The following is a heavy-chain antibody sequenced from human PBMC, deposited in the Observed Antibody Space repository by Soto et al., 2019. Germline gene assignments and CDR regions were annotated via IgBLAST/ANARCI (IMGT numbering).Heavy chain of an antibody. D-gene: IGHD1-1*01. J-gene: IGHJ4*02. CDR2: ISAHNGNT. Sequence: QVHLVQSGAEVKKPGASVKVSCKGSGYGFTTYGITWVRQAPGQGLEWMAWISAHNGNTNYAQKLQGRVTVTRDTSTSTAYMELRCLRSDDTAVYYCTRARYGDYWGQGALVTVSS. CDR3: TRARYGDY. CDR1: GYGFTTYG. V-gene: IGHV1-18*01.